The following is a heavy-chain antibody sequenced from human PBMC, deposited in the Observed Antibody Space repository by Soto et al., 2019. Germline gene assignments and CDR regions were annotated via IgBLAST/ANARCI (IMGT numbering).Heavy chain of an antibody. CDR3: ARTIAAAGDYYYYYGMDV. CDR2: ISTSSSYI. D-gene: IGHD6-13*01. J-gene: IGHJ6*02. V-gene: IGHV3-21*01. Sequence: GGSLRLSCAASGFTFSSYWMHWVRQAPGKGLEWVSSISTSSSYIYYADSVRGRFTISRDNAKNSLYLQMNSLRAEDTAVYYCARTIAAAGDYYYYYGMDVWGQGTTVTVSS. CDR1: GFTFSSYW.